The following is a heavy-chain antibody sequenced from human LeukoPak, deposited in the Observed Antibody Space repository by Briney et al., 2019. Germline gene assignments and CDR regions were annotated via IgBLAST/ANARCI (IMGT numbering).Heavy chain of an antibody. CDR3: ARGGPELPRAEYFQH. CDR1: GFTFSTYA. Sequence: GGSLRLSCAASGFTFSTYAMTWVRQAPGKGLEWVSAISGSGGSTTYYTDSVKGRFTISRDNSKNTLYLQMSSLRAEDTAVYYCARGGPELPRAEYFQHWGQGTLVTVSS. CDR2: ISGSGGSTT. D-gene: IGHD1-26*01. J-gene: IGHJ1*01. V-gene: IGHV3-23*01.